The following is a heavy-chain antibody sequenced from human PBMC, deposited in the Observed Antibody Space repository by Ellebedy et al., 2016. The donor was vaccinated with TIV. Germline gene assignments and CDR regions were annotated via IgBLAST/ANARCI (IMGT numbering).Heavy chain of an antibody. CDR1: GGSISSYY. Sequence: SETLSLTXTVSGGSISSYYWSWIRQPPGKGLEWIVYIYYSGSTNYNPSLKSRVTISVDTSKNQFSLKLSSVTAADTAVYYCARGAAMVSYYYYGMDVWGQGTTVTVSS. J-gene: IGHJ6*02. V-gene: IGHV4-59*01. CDR2: IYYSGST. CDR3: ARGAAMVSYYYYGMDV. D-gene: IGHD5-18*01.